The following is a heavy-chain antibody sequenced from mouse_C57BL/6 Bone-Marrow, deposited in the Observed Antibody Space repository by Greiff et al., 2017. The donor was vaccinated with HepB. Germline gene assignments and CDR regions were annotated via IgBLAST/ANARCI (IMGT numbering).Heavy chain of an antibody. D-gene: IGHD1-1*01. CDR3: ARHPSYYYGTSFDY. CDR1: GFTFSSYG. Sequence: EVKLVESGGDLVKPGGSLKLSCAASGFTFSSYGMSWVRQTPDKRLEWVATISSGGSYTYYPDSVKGRFTISRDNAKNTLYLQMSSLKSEDTAMYYCARHPSYYYGTSFDYWGQGTTLTVSS. CDR2: ISSGGSYT. V-gene: IGHV5-6*01. J-gene: IGHJ2*01.